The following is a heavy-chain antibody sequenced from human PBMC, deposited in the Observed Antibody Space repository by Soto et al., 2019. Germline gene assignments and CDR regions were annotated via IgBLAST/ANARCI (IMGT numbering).Heavy chain of an antibody. CDR1: GYTFTSYG. D-gene: IGHD6-13*01. J-gene: IGHJ5*02. CDR3: AGAVVAAAGLNWFDP. Sequence: QVQLVQSGAEVKKPGASVKVSCKASGYTFTSYGISWVRQAPGQGLEWMGWISAYNGNTNYAQKLQGRVTMTTDTPTSTAYMEMRSLRSDETAVYYCAGAVVAAAGLNWFDPWGQGTVVTVSS. V-gene: IGHV1-18*01. CDR2: ISAYNGNT.